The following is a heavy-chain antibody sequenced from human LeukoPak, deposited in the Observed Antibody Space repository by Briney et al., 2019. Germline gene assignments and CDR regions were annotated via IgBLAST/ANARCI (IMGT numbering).Heavy chain of an antibody. D-gene: IGHD3-3*01. V-gene: IGHV3-48*01. CDR2: ISSGSSTI. J-gene: IGHJ6*03. Sequence: GGSLRLSCAASGFTHSTYSMNWVRQAPGKGPEWLSYISSGSSTIYYADSVKGRFTISRDNSKNTLYLQMNSLRAEDTAVYYCAKGFWSGYYYYYYYMDVWGKGTTVTVSS. CDR1: GFTHSTYS. CDR3: AKGFWSGYYYYYYYMDV.